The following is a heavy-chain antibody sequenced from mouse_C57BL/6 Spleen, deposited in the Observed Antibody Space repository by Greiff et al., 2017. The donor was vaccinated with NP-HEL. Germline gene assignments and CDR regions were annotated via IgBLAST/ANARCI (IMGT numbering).Heavy chain of an antibody. CDR3: ARSGYYAQSSPAY. CDR2: IDPNSGGT. D-gene: IGHD3-1*01. Sequence: QVQLQQPGAELVMPGASVKLSCKASGYTFTSYWMHWVKQRPGRGLEWIGRIDPNSGGTKYNEKFKSKATLTVDKPSSTAYMQLSSLTSEDSAVYYCARSGYYAQSSPAYWGQGTLVTVSA. V-gene: IGHV1-72*01. J-gene: IGHJ3*01. CDR1: GYTFTSYW.